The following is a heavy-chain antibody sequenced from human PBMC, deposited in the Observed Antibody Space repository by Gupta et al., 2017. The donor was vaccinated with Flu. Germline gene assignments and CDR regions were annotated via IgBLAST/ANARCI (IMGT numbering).Heavy chain of an antibody. CDR3: ARLSCSSASCPFDY. J-gene: IGHJ4*02. CDR2: FFYRGAT. D-gene: IGHD2-2*01. CDR1: SSY. V-gene: IGHV4-59*08. Sequence: SSYWSWTRKPPGKGLDWIGLFFYRGATTYNPSLRVRVTISLETSKTHSSLRWGFVTAAATAVFYWARLSCSSASCPFDYWGQGTLVTVSS.